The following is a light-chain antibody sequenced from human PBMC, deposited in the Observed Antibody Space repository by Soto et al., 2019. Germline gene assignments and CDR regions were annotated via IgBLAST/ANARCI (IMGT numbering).Light chain of an antibody. J-gene: IGLJ1*01. CDR1: ISDIGHYIY. V-gene: IGLV2-8*01. Sequence: QSALTQPPSASGSPGQSVTISCTGTISDIGHYIYVSWYQQYPGKAPKLILYEVTKRPPGVPDRFSGSKSGNTASLTVSGLQPDDEGDYYCSSYAGSNSYVFGTGTKVTVL. CDR2: EVT. CDR3: SSYAGSNSYV.